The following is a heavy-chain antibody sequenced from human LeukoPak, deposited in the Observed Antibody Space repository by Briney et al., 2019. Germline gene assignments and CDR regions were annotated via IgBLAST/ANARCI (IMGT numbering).Heavy chain of an antibody. D-gene: IGHD2-15*01. CDR2: ISGTGYTI. V-gene: IGHV3-48*03. CDR1: GFTFSSYE. J-gene: IGHJ4*02. CDR3: ARPYCGGGSCWSFDS. Sequence: GGSLRLSCPASGFTFSSYEMNWVRQAPGKGLVWISYISGTGYTIYYADSVKGRFTISRDNAKTSLYLQMNSLRAEYTAVYYCARPYCGGGSCWSFDSWGQGTLVTVSS.